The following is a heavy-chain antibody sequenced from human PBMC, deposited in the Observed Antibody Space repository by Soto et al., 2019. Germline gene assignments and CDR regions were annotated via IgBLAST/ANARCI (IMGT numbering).Heavy chain of an antibody. CDR1: GFTVSNYG. D-gene: IGHD5-12*01. CDR3: ARGEAWTDEAFDI. V-gene: IGHV3-33*01. Sequence: QVQLVESGGGVVQPGQSLRLSCAASGFTVSNYGMHWVRQAPGKGLEWVAVIWKDGNNKYYRDSVKGRFTISRDNSKNTRELQMSSMRGEDTAVYYGARGEAWTDEAFDIWGQGTMVTVSS. J-gene: IGHJ3*02. CDR2: IWKDGNNK.